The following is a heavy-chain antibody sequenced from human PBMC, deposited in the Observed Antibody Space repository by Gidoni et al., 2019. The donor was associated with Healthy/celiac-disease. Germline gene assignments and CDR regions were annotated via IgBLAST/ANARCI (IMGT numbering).Heavy chain of an antibody. CDR1: GFTFTSSA. V-gene: IGHV1-58*01. J-gene: IGHJ6*02. CDR3: AADLSCSSTSCYDYYYGMDV. D-gene: IGHD2-2*01. Sequence: QMQLVQSGPEVKKPGTSVKVSCKASGFTFTSSAVQWVRQVRGQRLEWIGWIVVGSGNTNYAQKFQERVTITRDMSTSTAYMELSSLRSEDTAVYYCAADLSCSSTSCYDYYYGMDVWGQGTTVTVSS. CDR2: IVVGSGNT.